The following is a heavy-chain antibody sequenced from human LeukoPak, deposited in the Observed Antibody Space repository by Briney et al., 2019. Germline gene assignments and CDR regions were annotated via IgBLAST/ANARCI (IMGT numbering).Heavy chain of an antibody. V-gene: IGHV1-18*01. D-gene: IGHD4-23*01. CDR3: ARDWDYDGKSGYNWFDP. Sequence: ASVKVSCKASGYTFPDYGISWVRQAPGQGLEWMGWISAYNGNTNYAQNFQGRVTMTTDTSTSTAYMELRSLRSDDTAVYYCARDWDYDGKSGYNWFDPWGQGTLVTVSS. CDR1: GYTFPDYG. CDR2: ISAYNGNT. J-gene: IGHJ5*02.